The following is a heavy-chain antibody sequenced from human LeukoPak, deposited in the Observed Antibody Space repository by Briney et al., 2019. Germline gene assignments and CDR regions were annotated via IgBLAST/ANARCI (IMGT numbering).Heavy chain of an antibody. D-gene: IGHD1-26*01. Sequence: ASVKVSCKASGYTFTSYAMYWVRQAPGQRLEWMGWINAGNGNTKYSQKFQGRVTITRDTSASTVYMELTSLRSEDAAVYYCAREPRPVGATSFGYYFDYWGQGTLVTVSS. J-gene: IGHJ4*02. CDR1: GYTFTSYA. CDR2: INAGNGNT. V-gene: IGHV1-3*01. CDR3: AREPRPVGATSFGYYFDY.